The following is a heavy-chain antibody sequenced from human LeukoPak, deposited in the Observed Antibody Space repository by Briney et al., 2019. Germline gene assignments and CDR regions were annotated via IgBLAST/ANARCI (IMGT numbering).Heavy chain of an antibody. Sequence: EGSLGLSCAASGFTFSSYAMSWVRQAPGKGLEWVSAISGSGGSTYYADSVKGRFTISRDNSKNTLYLQMNSLRAEDTAVYYCAKDIGLKGAFDIWGQGTMVTVSS. J-gene: IGHJ3*02. D-gene: IGHD1-26*01. CDR3: AKDIGLKGAFDI. CDR1: GFTFSSYA. CDR2: ISGSGGST. V-gene: IGHV3-23*01.